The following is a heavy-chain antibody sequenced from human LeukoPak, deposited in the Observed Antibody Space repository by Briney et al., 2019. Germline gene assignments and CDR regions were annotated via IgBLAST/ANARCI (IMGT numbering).Heavy chain of an antibody. CDR3: ARASQAVAGTDFDY. V-gene: IGHV1-18*01. CDR1: GYTFTSYG. J-gene: IGHJ4*02. D-gene: IGHD6-19*01. Sequence: ASVKVSCKASGYTFTSYGISWVRQAPGQGLEWMGWISAYNGNTNYAQKLQGRVATTTDTSTSTAYMELRSLRSDDTAVYYCARASQAVAGTDFDYWGQGTLVTVSS. CDR2: ISAYNGNT.